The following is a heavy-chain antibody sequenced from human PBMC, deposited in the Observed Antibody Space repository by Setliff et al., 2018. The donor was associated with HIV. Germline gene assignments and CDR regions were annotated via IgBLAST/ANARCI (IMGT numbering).Heavy chain of an antibody. Sequence: ASVKVSCKASGYTFTSYYMHWVRQAPGQGLEWMGIINPSGGSTSYAQKFQGRVTMTRDTSASTVYMELSSLRSEDTAVYYCATDPGYSSTWYSESFQHWGQGTEVTVSS. V-gene: IGHV1-46*01. CDR2: INPSGGST. CDR1: GYTFTSYY. CDR3: ATDPGYSSTWYSESFQH. D-gene: IGHD6-13*01. J-gene: IGHJ1*01.